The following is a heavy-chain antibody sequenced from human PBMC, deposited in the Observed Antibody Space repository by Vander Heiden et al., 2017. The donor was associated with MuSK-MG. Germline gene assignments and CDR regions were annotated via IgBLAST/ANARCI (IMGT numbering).Heavy chain of an antibody. CDR2: INPDSGGT. D-gene: IGHD1-1*01. CDR3: ARETEHYDC. J-gene: IGHJ4*02. CDR1: GYTFTGHS. Sequence: VPLVQSGAEVKKPGASVNVSCTASGYTFTGHSIHWVRQAPGQGLEWMGWINPDSGGTNYQQKFQGRVTMTRDTSITTAYMELSRLTFDDTAVYVCARETEHYDCWGQGTLVTVSS. V-gene: IGHV1-2*02.